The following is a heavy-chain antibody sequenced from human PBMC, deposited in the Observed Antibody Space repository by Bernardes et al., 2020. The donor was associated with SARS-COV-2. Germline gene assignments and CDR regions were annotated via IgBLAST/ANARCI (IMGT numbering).Heavy chain of an antibody. V-gene: IGHV3-21*01. Sequence: GSLRLSCAASGFTFSSYTMHWVRQAPGKGLEWVSSVTPSSNDIRYADSLEGRFTIPRDNAKNSLYLQMNSLRAEDTAVYYCARDLLTGDPREAFDIWGQATMVTVSS. D-gene: IGHD7-27*01. J-gene: IGHJ3*02. CDR1: GFTFSSYT. CDR3: ARDLLTGDPREAFDI. CDR2: VTPSSNDI.